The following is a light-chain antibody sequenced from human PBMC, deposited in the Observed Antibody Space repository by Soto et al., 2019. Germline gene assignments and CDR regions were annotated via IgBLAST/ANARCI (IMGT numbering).Light chain of an antibody. V-gene: IGLV2-14*01. Sequence: QSALTQPASVSGSPGQSITISCTGTSSDLAIYNYVSWYQQHPGKAPKLIIYEVTDRPSGVSNRFSGSKSGNTASLTISGLQAEDEAEYYCSSYTNINTRACVFGTGTKLTVL. CDR1: SSDLAIYNY. J-gene: IGLJ1*01. CDR2: EVT. CDR3: SSYTNINTRACV.